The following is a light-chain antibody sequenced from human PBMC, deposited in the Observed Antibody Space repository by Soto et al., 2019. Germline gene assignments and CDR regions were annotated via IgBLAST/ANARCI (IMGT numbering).Light chain of an antibody. Sequence: DIQMTQSPSSLSASVGDRVTITCRASPSISYFLSWYQQKPGQAPKLLIYAASSLQSGVPSRFSGSGSGTDFTLTISSLQPEDFATDYCQQAHGTFGQGTRLDMK. CDR1: PSISYF. CDR3: QQAHGT. CDR2: AAS. J-gene: IGKJ5*01. V-gene: IGKV1-39*01.